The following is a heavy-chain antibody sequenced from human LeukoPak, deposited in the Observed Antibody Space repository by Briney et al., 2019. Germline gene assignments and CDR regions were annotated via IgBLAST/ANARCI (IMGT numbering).Heavy chain of an antibody. CDR1: GGSISSYY. Sequence: SETLSLTCTVSGGSISSYYWSWIRQPPGKGLEWIGYISYSGSTNYNPSLKSRVTISVDTSKNQFSLKLNPVTAADTAVYYCARYTAMVAFHAHGFDIWGQGTMDTVSS. V-gene: IGHV4-59*01. CDR2: ISYSGST. CDR3: ARYTAMVAFHAHGFDI. D-gene: IGHD5-18*01. J-gene: IGHJ3*02.